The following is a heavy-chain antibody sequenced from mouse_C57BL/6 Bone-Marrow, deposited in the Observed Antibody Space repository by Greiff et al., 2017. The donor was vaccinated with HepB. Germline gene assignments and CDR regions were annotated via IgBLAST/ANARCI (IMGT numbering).Heavy chain of an antibody. CDR2: IRNKANGYTT. CDR3: ARYGGTAQAKAWFAY. D-gene: IGHD3-2*02. CDR1: GFTFTDYY. Sequence: EVQGVESGGGLVQPGGSLSLSCAASGFTFTDYYMSWVRQPPGKALEWLGFIRNKANGYTTEYSASVKGRFTISRDNSQSILYLQMNALRAEDSATYYCARYGGTAQAKAWFAYWGQGTLVTVSA. V-gene: IGHV7-3*01. J-gene: IGHJ3*01.